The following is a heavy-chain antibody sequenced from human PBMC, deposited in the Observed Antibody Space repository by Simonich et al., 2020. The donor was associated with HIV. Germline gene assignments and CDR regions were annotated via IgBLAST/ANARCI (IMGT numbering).Heavy chain of an antibody. Sequence: QVQLQQWGAGLLKPSETLSLTCAVYGGSFRGYFWTWLRQPPGKGLEWIGEIIHSGSTNYNPSLKSRVTISVDTSKNQFSLKLSSVTAADTAVYYCARLDYDYGLDNWGQGTLVTVSS. D-gene: IGHD3-10*01. CDR1: GGSFRGYF. V-gene: IGHV4-34*12. J-gene: IGHJ4*02. CDR2: IIHSGST. CDR3: ARLDYDYGLDN.